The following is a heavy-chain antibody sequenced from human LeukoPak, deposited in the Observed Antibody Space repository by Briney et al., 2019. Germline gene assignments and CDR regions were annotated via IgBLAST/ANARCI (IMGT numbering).Heavy chain of an antibody. CDR1: GFTFSSYG. CDR2: ISYDGSNK. J-gene: IGHJ4*02. CDR3: AKDSEVVVAATPPGLDY. V-gene: IGHV3-30*18. D-gene: IGHD2-15*01. Sequence: GALRLSCAASGFTFSSYGMHWVRQAPGKGLEWVAVISYDGSNKYYADSVKGRFTISRDNSKNTLYLRMNSLRAEDTAVYYCAKDSEVVVAATPPGLDYWGQGTLVTVSS.